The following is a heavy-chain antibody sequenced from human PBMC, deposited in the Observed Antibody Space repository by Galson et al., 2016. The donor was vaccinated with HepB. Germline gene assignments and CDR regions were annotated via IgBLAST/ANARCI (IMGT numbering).Heavy chain of an antibody. V-gene: IGHV3-11*01. CDR1: GFSFSDSY. J-gene: IGHJ2*01. D-gene: IGHD6-19*01. Sequence: SLRLSCAASGFSFSDSYISWIRRAPGKGLEWISYISDSGSRTYYADSVKGRFTMSRDNARKSAYLHLNSLRAEDTAVYYCARDAGSGWPYWYFDLWGRGTLVTVSS. CDR3: ARDAGSGWPYWYFDL. CDR2: ISDSGSRT.